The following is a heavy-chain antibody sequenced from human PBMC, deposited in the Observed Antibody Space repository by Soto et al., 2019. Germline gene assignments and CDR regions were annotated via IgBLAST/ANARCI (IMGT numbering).Heavy chain of an antibody. D-gene: IGHD6-13*01. CDR2: TRNKANSYTT. J-gene: IGHJ4*02. CDR1: GFTFSDHY. Sequence: GGSLSLSCAASGFTFSDHYMDWVRQAPGKGLEWVGRTRNKANSYTTEYAASVKGRFTISRDDSKNSLYLQMNSLKTEDTAVYYCAREGVRYSSSWYDYWGQGTLVTVSS. CDR3: AREGVRYSSSWYDY. V-gene: IGHV3-72*01.